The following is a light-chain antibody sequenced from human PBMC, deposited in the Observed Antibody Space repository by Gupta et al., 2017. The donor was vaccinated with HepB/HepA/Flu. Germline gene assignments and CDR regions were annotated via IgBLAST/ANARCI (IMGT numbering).Light chain of an antibody. CDR2: GAS. J-gene: IGKJ5*01. Sequence: EIVMTQSPATLSVSPGERATLSCRASQSVSSNLAWYQQNPGQAPRLLIYGASTRDTGIPARFSGSGSGKELTLTISSLQSEDFAVYNCQQYKNWPPITFGQGTRLEIK. CDR3: QQYKNWPPIT. V-gene: IGKV3-15*01. CDR1: QSVSSN.